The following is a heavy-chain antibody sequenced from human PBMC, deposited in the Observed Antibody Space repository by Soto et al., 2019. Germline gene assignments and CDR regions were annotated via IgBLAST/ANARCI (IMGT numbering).Heavy chain of an antibody. Sequence: SETLSLTCTVSGGSLGSYYWSWIRQPAGKGLEWIGRLNTYGNTHYNPSLKSRVTVSVDTSRNQFFLTLRSVTAADSAVYHCGRESGETWDYEASWGQGTPVTVSS. CDR3: GRESGETWDYEAS. V-gene: IGHV4-4*07. CDR2: LNTYGNT. D-gene: IGHD1-7*01. J-gene: IGHJ5*02. CDR1: GGSLGSYY.